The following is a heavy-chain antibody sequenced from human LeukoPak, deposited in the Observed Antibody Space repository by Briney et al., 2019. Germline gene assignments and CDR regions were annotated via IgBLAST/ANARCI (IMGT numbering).Heavy chain of an antibody. CDR2: INHSGST. CDR1: GGSFSGCY. J-gene: IGHJ4*02. Sequence: PSETLSLTCAVYGGSFSGCYWSWIRQSPGKGLEWIGEINHSGSTNYNPSLKSRVTISVDTSKNQFSLKLSSVTAADTAVYYCARGVGGHYYDSSGLSHTFDYWGQGTLVTVSS. D-gene: IGHD3-22*01. CDR3: ARGVGGHYYDSSGLSHTFDY. V-gene: IGHV4-34*01.